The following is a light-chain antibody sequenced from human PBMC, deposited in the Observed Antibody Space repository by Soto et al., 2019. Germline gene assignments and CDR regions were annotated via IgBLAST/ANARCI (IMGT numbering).Light chain of an antibody. Sequence: DIQMTQSRSTRSASVRDSVSITCRASQSISRWVAWYQQKPGTTPNLLISKASRLASGVPSRFSGSGSGTECTLTVSRLQRDDVATYHCQQYNSSLYTFGQGTKVDIK. V-gene: IGKV1-5*03. CDR3: QQYNSSLYT. CDR1: QSISRW. CDR2: KAS. J-gene: IGKJ2*01.